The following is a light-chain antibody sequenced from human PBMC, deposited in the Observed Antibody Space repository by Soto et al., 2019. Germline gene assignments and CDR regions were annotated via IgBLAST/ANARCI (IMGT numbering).Light chain of an antibody. J-gene: IGKJ2*01. CDR2: AAS. Sequence: DIQMTQSPSSVSASVGDRVTITCRASQGISSWLAWYQQKPGQASKLLIYAASSLQSGVRSRFSASGCETDFTLTISSTEPEDCATSHCQEADSRPYTFGQGNKLEIK. CDR1: QGISSW. V-gene: IGKV1-12*01. CDR3: QEADSRPYT.